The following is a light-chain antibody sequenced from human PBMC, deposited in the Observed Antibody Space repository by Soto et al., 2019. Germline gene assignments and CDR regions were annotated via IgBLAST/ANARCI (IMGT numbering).Light chain of an antibody. Sequence: DIVLTQSPGTLSLSQGERATLSCRASQSVSSNLAWYQQKPGQAPRLLIYGASTRATGIPARFSGSGSGTEFTLTISSLQSEDFAVYYCQQYNNWPVTFGQGSKVDIK. CDR1: QSVSSN. J-gene: IGKJ1*01. CDR3: QQYNNWPVT. V-gene: IGKV3-15*01. CDR2: GAS.